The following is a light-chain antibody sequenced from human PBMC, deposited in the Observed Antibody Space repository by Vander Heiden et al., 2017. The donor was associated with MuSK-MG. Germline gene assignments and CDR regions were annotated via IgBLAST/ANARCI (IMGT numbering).Light chain of an antibody. V-gene: IGLV3-1*01. CDR1: KLGDKY. CDR2: QDS. J-gene: IGLJ2*01. Sequence: SYELTQPPSVSVSPVQTASITCSGDKLGDKYACWYQQKPGQSPVLVIYQDSKRTSGIPERFSGSNSGNTATLTISGTQAMDEADYYCQAWDSSTHVVFGGGTKLTVL. CDR3: QAWDSSTHVV.